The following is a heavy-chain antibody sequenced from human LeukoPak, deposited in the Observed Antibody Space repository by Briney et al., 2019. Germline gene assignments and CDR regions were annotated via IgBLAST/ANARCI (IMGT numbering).Heavy chain of an antibody. CDR3: ARTPVGYCSSTSCRYYYYYMDV. Sequence: PSETLSLTCTVPGGSISSYYWSWLRQPPGQGLEWIGYIYYSGSTHYNPSLKSRVTISVDTPKNQFSLKLSSVTAADTAVYYCARTPVGYCSSTSCRYYYYYMDVWGKGTTVTVSS. J-gene: IGHJ6*03. CDR2: IYYSGST. CDR1: GGSISSYY. V-gene: IGHV4-59*01. D-gene: IGHD2-2*01.